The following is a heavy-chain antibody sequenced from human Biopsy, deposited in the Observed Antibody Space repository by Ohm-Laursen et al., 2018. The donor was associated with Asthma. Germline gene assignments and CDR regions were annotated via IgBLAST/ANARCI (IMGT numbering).Heavy chain of an antibody. D-gene: IGHD6-19*01. J-gene: IGHJ4*02. CDR1: GFTFSSYA. CDR2: ISYDGSNK. V-gene: IGHV3-30-3*01. CDR3: AREGIAVAHFDY. Sequence: SLRLSCAASGFTFSSYAMHWVRQAPGKGLGWVAVISYDGSNKYYADSVKGRFTISRDNSKNTLYLQMNSLRAEGTAVYYCAREGIAVAHFDYWGQGTLVTVSS.